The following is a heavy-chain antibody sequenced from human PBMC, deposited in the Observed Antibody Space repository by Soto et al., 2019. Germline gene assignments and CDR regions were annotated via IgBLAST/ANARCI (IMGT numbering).Heavy chain of an antibody. D-gene: IGHD6-6*01. CDR2: ISSSSSYI. V-gene: IGHV3-21*01. CDR1: GFTFSSYS. Sequence: GGSLRLSCAASGFTFSSYSMNWVRQAPGKGLEWVSSISSSSSYIYYADSVKGRFTISRDNAKNSLYLQMNSLRAEDTAVYYCARDFGIAARRRLFDYWGQGTLVTVSS. J-gene: IGHJ4*02. CDR3: ARDFGIAARRRLFDY.